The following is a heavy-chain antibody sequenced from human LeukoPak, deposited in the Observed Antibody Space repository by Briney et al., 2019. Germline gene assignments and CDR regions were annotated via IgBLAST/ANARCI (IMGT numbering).Heavy chain of an antibody. J-gene: IGHJ6*04. CDR3: ARRGTWHFDL. CDR2: VYPADSDA. V-gene: IGHV5-51*01. Sequence: GESLKISCRGSGYSFPNYWIGWVRQLPGKGMEYVGVVYPADSDATYSPSFQGQVTFSADKSTDTAYLQWSSLKASDTAMYYCARRGTWHFDLWGNGTTVTVSS. D-gene: IGHD3/OR15-3a*01. CDR1: GYSFPNYW.